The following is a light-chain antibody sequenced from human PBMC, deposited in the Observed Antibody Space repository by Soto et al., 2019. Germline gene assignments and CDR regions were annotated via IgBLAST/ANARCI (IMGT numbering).Light chain of an antibody. CDR2: GAS. V-gene: IGKV3-20*01. Sequence: EIVLTQSPGTLSLSPGERATLSCRASKSVSSSYLAWYQQKPGQAPRLLIFGASTRATGIPDRFSGSGSGTDFTLTISRLEPEDFAVYYCQHYSRSPLTFGGGTKLEIK. J-gene: IGKJ4*01. CDR3: QHYSRSPLT. CDR1: KSVSSSY.